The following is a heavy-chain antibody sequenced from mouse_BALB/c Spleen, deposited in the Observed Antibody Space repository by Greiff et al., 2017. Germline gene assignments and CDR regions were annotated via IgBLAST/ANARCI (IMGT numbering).Heavy chain of an antibody. V-gene: IGHV3-8*02. CDR1: GDSITSGY. Sequence: EVQLVESGPSLVKPSQTLSLTCSVTGDSITSGYWNWIRKFPGNKLEYMGYISYSGSTYYNPSLKSRISITRDTSKNQYYLQLNSVTTEDTATYYCARNRYPHWYFDVWGAGTTVTVAS. CDR2: ISYSGST. J-gene: IGHJ1*01. CDR3: ARNRYPHWYFDV. D-gene: IGHD2-14*01.